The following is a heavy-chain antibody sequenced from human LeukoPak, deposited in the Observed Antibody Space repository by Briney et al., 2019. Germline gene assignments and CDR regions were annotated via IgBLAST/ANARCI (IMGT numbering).Heavy chain of an antibody. CDR2: IYYSGST. D-gene: IGHD3-3*01. CDR3: AITGDFWSGYRFDY. CDR1: GGSVSSGDYY. J-gene: IGHJ4*02. Sequence: SETLSLTCTVSGGSVSSGDYYWSWIRQPPGKGLEWIGYIYYSGSTYYNPSLKSRVTISVDTSKNQFSLKLSSVTAADTAVYYCAITGDFWSGYRFDYWGQGTLVTVSS. V-gene: IGHV4-30-4*08.